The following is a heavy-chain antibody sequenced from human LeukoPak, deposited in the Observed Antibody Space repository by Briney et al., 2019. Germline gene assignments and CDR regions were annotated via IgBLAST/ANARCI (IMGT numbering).Heavy chain of an antibody. J-gene: IGHJ5*02. Sequence: PSETLSLTCAVYGGSFSGYYWSWIRQPPGKGLEWIGEINHSGSTNYNPSLKSRVTISVDTSKNQFSLKLSSVTAADTAVYYCARRARITMVRGNWFDPWGQGTLVTVSS. CDR2: INHSGST. CDR3: ARRARITMVRGNWFDP. V-gene: IGHV4-34*01. CDR1: GGSFSGYY. D-gene: IGHD3-10*01.